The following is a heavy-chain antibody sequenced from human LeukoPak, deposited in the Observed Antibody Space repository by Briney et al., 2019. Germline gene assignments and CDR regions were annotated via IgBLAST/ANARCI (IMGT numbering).Heavy chain of an antibody. J-gene: IGHJ5*02. Sequence: SETLSLTCTVSGGSISSTTYYWAWIRQPPGKGLEWIGSIYKTGSTNYSPSLKSRVFISVDTSNNQFSLKLSSVTAADTAVYYCAREVIVPITTENWFDPWGQGTLVTVSS. D-gene: IGHD3-22*01. CDR3: AREVIVPITTENWFDP. CDR1: GGSISSTTYY. V-gene: IGHV4-39*07. CDR2: IYKTGST.